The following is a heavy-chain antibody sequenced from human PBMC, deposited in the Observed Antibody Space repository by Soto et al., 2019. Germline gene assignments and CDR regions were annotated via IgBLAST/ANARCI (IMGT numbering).Heavy chain of an antibody. J-gene: IGHJ4*02. CDR1: GGSISGYY. CDR2: IYTSGST. V-gene: IGHV4-4*07. Sequence: SETLSLTCTVPGGSISGYYWSWIRRPAGKGLEWIGRIYTSGSTVYNPSLKSRVTMSLATSKNQFSLKLTSATAADTAVYYCARDRFTNSDPAFDYWGQGTLVTVSS. D-gene: IGHD1-1*01. CDR3: ARDRFTNSDPAFDY.